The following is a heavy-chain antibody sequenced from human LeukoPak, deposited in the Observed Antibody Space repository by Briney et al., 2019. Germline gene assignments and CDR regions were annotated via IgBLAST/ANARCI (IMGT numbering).Heavy chain of an antibody. CDR3: ARGDYSYGSPKRAFDI. CDR1: GFTFSSYE. D-gene: IGHD5-18*01. J-gene: IGHJ3*02. CDR2: ISSSGSTI. Sequence: PGGSLRLSCAASGFTFSSYEMNWVRQAPGKGLGWVSYISSSGSTIYYADSVKGRFTISRDNAKKSLYLQLNSLRAEDTAVYYCARGDYSYGSPKRAFDIWGQGTMVTVSS. V-gene: IGHV3-48*03.